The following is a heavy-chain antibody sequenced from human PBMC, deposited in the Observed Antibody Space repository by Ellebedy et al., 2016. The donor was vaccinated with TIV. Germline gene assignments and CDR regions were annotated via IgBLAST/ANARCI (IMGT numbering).Heavy chain of an antibody. V-gene: IGHV2-5*01. J-gene: IGHJ3*02. CDR1: GFSLATNGVG. D-gene: IGHD3-16*01. CDR2: IAWNDDE. CDR3: ARRLWNNFDM. Sequence: SGPTLVKPTQTLTLTCTFSGFSLATNGVGVGWIRQPPGKALEWLALIAWNDDERLSPSLKSRLTITKDTSKNQVLLIMINMDPADTATYYCARRLWNNFDMWGQGTMITVSS.